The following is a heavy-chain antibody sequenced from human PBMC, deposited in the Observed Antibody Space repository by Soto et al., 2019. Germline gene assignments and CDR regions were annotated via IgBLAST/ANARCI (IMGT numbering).Heavy chain of an antibody. Sequence: QVQLVESGGGVVQPGRSLRLSCAASGFTFSSYGMHWVRQAPGKGLEWVAVISYDGSNKYDADSVKGRFTISRDNSKNTLYLQMNSLRAEDTAVYYCAKDLFDYSNYYYGMDVWGQGTTVTVSS. CDR2: ISYDGSNK. CDR3: AKDLFDYSNYYYGMDV. D-gene: IGHD4-4*01. J-gene: IGHJ6*02. V-gene: IGHV3-30*18. CDR1: GFTFSSYG.